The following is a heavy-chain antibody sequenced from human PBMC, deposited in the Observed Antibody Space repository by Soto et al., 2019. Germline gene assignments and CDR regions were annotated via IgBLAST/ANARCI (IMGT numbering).Heavy chain of an antibody. V-gene: IGHV4-34*01. CDR3: ARAIYDYVWGSYRSRGPYFDY. D-gene: IGHD3-16*02. CDR1: GGSFSGYY. Sequence: SETLSLTCAVYGGSFSGYYWSWIRQPPGKGLEWIGEINHSGSTNYNPSLKSRVTISVDTSKNQFSLKLSSVTAADTAVYYCARAIYDYVWGSYRSRGPYFDYWGQGTLVTVSS. J-gene: IGHJ4*02. CDR2: INHSGST.